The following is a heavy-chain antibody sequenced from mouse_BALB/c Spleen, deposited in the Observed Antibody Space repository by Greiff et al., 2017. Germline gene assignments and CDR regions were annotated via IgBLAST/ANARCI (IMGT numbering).Heavy chain of an antibody. CDR1: GFTFSSYG. Sequence: EVKLMESGGGLVQPGGSLKLSCAASGFTFSSYGMSWVRQTPDKRLELVATINSNGGSTYYPDSVKGRFSISRDNAKNTLYLQMSSLKSEDTAMYYCARDNYYTPYAMDYWGQGTSVTVSS. D-gene: IGHD2-12*01. V-gene: IGHV5-6-3*01. J-gene: IGHJ4*01. CDR3: ARDNYYTPYAMDY. CDR2: INSNGGST.